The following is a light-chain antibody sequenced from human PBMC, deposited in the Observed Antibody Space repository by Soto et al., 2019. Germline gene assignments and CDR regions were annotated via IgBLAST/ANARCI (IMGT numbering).Light chain of an antibody. CDR1: HSVNSH. Sequence: MIMTQSPATLSVSAGERDTLSFRTSHSVNSHVAWYQQKPGQAPRLLLYGASTRATGIPVRFSGSGFGTEFTLTISSLQSEDFAVYYCQQYKNWPLFGQGTRLEIK. J-gene: IGKJ5*01. CDR2: GAS. V-gene: IGKV3-15*01. CDR3: QQYKNWPL.